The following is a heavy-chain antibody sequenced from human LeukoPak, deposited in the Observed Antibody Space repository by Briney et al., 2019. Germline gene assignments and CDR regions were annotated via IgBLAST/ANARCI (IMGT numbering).Heavy chain of an antibody. V-gene: IGHV4-34*01. D-gene: IGHD3-16*02. CDR2: INHSGST. J-gene: IGHJ6*03. CDR3: ARRLPPGYRKTYYYYYVDV. CDR1: GGSFSGYY. Sequence: SETLSLTCAVYGGSFSGYYWSWIRQPPGKGLEWIGEINHSGSTNYNPSLKSRVTISVDTSKHHFSLKLSSVTAADTAVYYCARRLPPGYRKTYYYYYVDVWGKGTTVTVSS.